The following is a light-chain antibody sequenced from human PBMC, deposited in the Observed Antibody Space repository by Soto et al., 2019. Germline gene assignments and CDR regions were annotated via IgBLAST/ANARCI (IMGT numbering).Light chain of an antibody. CDR1: QTITRH. J-gene: IGKJ3*01. CDR2: AAS. CDR3: QQSDTTPLYT. V-gene: IGKV1-39*01. Sequence: DIQMTQSPSSLSASVGDTVTINCRASQTITRHLNWYQQKPGKAPKLLIYAASTLRSGVPSRFSGSGSGTDFTRTISSLQPEDFATYYCQQSDTTPLYTFGPGTKVDIK.